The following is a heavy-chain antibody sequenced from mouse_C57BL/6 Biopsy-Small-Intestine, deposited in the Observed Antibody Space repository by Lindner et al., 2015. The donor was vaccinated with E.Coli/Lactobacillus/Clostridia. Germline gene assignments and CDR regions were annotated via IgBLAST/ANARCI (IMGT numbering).Heavy chain of an antibody. CDR1: GYAFSSYW. D-gene: IGHD5-5*01. CDR3: ARGVYLYYFDY. J-gene: IGHJ2*01. V-gene: IGHV1-80*01. Sequence: VQLQESGAELVKPGASVKISCKVSGYAFSSYWMNWVKQRPGKGLEWIGQIYPGDGDTNYNGKFTGKATLTADKSSSTVYMQLSSLTSEDSAVYFCARGVYLYYFDYWGQGTTLKVSS. CDR2: IYPGDGDT.